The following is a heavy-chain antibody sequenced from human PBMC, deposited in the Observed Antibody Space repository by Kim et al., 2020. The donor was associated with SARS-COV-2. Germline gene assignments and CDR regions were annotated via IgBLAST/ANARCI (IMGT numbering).Heavy chain of an antibody. D-gene: IGHD4-17*01. CDR3: ARAGGINYGDYNRRYYGMDV. CDR1: GGSFSGYY. J-gene: IGHJ6*02. CDR2: INHSGST. V-gene: IGHV4-34*01. Sequence: SETLSLTCAVYGGSFSGYYWSWIRQPPGKGLEWIGEINHSGSTNYNPSLKSRVTISVDTSKNQFSLKLSSVTAADTAVYYCARAGGINYGDYNRRYYGMDVWGQGTTVTVSS.